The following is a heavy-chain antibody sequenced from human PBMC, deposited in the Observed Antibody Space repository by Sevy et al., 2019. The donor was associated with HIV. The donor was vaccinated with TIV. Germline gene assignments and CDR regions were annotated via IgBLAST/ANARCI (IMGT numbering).Heavy chain of an antibody. CDR3: ARDNYCISGDGCYGYGLDV. V-gene: IGHV3-11*01. CDR2: ISNSGNTV. Sequence: GGSLRLSCSASGLTFSDYYMTWIRQAPGKGMECISYISNSGNTVYYADSVKGRFTVSRDNAKKSLYLQLNSLTDEDTAVYYCARDNYCISGDGCYGYGLDVSGQGTTVTVSS. J-gene: IGHJ6*02. CDR1: GLTFSDYY. D-gene: IGHD2-2*01.